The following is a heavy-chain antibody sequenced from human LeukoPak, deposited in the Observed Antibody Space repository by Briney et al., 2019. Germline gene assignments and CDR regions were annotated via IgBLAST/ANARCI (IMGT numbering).Heavy chain of an antibody. CDR3: ARTYYDDLGY. CDR2: ISTSGATM. D-gene: IGHD4-17*01. V-gene: IGHV3-48*03. CDR1: GFTFSNYE. J-gene: IGHJ4*02. Sequence: GGSLRLSCAASGFTFSNYEMNWVRQAPEKGLEWVSYISTSGATMFYADSVKGRFTISRDNAKNSVYLQMHCLRAEDTALYYCARTYYDDLGYWGQGTLVTVSS.